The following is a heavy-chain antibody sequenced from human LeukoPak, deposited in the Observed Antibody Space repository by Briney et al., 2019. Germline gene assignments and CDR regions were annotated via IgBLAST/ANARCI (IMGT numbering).Heavy chain of an antibody. V-gene: IGHV3-49*04. J-gene: IGHJ4*02. D-gene: IGHD1-1*01. CDR1: XFTFXDYA. Sequence: XXXLSXXXXXFTFXDYAMRWVRQAPGKGREWVGFIRSKAYGETADYAASVKGRFTISRDDSKAIAYLQMNSLKTEDTAVYHCTRDRGAYNLYDYWGQGTLVTVSS. CDR2: IRSKAYGETA. CDR3: TRDRGAYNLYDY.